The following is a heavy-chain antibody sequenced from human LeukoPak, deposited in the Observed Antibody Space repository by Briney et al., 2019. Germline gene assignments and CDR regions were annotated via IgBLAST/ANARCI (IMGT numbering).Heavy chain of an antibody. CDR2: SGSGGNT. J-gene: IGHJ4*02. CDR3: AKAQYDFWSGLDY. Sequence: SGSGGNTYYADSVKGRFTISRDNSKNTLYLQMNSLRAEDTAVYYCAKAQYDFWSGLDYWGQGTLVTVSS. V-gene: IGHV3-23*01. D-gene: IGHD3-3*01.